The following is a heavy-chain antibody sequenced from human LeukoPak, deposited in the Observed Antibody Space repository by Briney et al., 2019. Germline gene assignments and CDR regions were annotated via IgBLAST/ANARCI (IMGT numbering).Heavy chain of an antibody. CDR1: GYTFTSYD. CDR2: MSPNSGNT. J-gene: IGHJ4*02. Sequence: GASVKVSCKASGYTFTSYDINWVRQATGQGLEWMGWMSPNSGNTGYAQKFQGRVTMTRNTSISTAYMELSSLRSEDTAVYYCARRSGSYYEADYWGQGTLVTVSS. CDR3: ARRSGSYYEADY. V-gene: IGHV1-8*01. D-gene: IGHD1-26*01.